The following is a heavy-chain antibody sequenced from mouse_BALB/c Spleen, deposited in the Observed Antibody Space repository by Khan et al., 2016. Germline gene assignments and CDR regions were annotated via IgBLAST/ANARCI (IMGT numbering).Heavy chain of an antibody. V-gene: IGHV1-9*01. Sequence: QVQLQQSGAELMKPGASVKISCKATGYTFSSYWIEWVKQRPGHGLEWIGEIFPGSGTTNYNEKFKGTATFTADTSSNTAYLQPSSLTSEDSAVYCGARAITTATFDYWGQGTTLTVSS. J-gene: IGHJ2*01. CDR2: IFPGSGTT. D-gene: IGHD1-2*01. CDR1: GYTFSSYW. CDR3: ARAITTATFDY.